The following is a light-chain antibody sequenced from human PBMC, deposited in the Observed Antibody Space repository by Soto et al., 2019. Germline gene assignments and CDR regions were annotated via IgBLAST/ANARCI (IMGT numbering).Light chain of an antibody. J-gene: IGKJ4*01. CDR3: QQYNSIPLT. Sequence: ENVLPQSPGTLSLSPGERATVSCSASQSITGSYLAWYQQTPGQATRLLIYGASSRATGVPDRFSGSGSGTDFTLTISRLEREDFAVYYCQQYNSIPLTFGGGT. CDR2: GAS. CDR1: QSITGSY. V-gene: IGKV3-20*01.